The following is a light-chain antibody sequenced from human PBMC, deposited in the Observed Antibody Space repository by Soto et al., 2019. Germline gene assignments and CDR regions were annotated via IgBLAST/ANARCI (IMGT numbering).Light chain of an antibody. V-gene: IGKV1-33*01. CDR2: DAY. J-gene: IGKJ4*01. CDR3: QQYKNLLC. CDR1: QDINNY. Sequence: DIQMTQSPSSLSASVGDRVTITCRATQDINNYLNWYQQKPGKAPKLLIYDAYNLQRGVPSRFSGSGSGTDFTFTISSLQPEDIGTYYCQQYKNLLCFGGGTKVELK.